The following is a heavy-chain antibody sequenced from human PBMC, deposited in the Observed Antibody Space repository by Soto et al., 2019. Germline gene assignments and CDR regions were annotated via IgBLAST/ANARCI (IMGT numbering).Heavy chain of an antibody. J-gene: IGHJ3*02. CDR1: GFTFSSYG. CDR3: ARGVCSGGSCYNAFDI. CDR2: IWDDGSNK. D-gene: IGHD2-15*01. Sequence: QVQLVESGGGVVQPGRSLRLSCAASGFTFSSYGMHWVRQALGKGLEWVAVIWDDGSNKYYADSVKGRFTISRDNFKNPMYLQMNSLGAEDTAVDYCARGVCSGGSCYNAFDIWGQGTMVTVSS. V-gene: IGHV3-33*01.